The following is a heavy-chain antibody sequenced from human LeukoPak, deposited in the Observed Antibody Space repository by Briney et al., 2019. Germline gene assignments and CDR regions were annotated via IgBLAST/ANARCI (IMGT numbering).Heavy chain of an antibody. V-gene: IGHV3-66*01. CDR2: IYSGGST. CDR3: AKKTDRSGPLGDY. D-gene: IGHD3-16*01. Sequence: GGSLRLSCAASGFTVSSNYMSWVRQAPGKGLEWVSVIYSGGSTYYADSVKGRFTISRDNSKNTLYLQMNSLRAEDTAVYYCAKKTDRSGPLGDYWGQGTLVTVSS. CDR1: GFTVSSNY. J-gene: IGHJ4*02.